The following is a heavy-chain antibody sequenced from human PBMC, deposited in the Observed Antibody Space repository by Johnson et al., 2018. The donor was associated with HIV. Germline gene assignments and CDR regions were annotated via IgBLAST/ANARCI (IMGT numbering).Heavy chain of an antibody. CDR2: VHRDGRL. D-gene: IGHD5-12*01. CDR1: GFTVSNNY. CDR3: AKGRGYDYDALDF. J-gene: IGHJ3*01. Sequence: QLVESGGGLVQPGGSLRLSCAASGFTVSNNYMNWVRQTPGKGLEWVSVVHRDGRLYYADSVKGRFRLSRDNSKNTLYLQMSSLRAEDTAVYYCAKGRGYDYDALDFWGQGTMVTVSS. V-gene: IGHV3-66*01.